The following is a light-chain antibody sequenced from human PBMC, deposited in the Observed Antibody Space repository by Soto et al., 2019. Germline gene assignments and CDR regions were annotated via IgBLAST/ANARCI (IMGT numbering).Light chain of an antibody. V-gene: IGKV3-20*01. CDR1: RSFSGNH. CDR2: ATS. Sequence: EIVLTQSPGTLSLSPGERATLSCGASRSFSGNHLDWYQHKPGQPPRLLIYATSARPGGIPDRFSGSGSGTDFTLTISRLEPEDFALYYCQQYASSPYTFGQGTKLEIK. J-gene: IGKJ2*01. CDR3: QQYASSPYT.